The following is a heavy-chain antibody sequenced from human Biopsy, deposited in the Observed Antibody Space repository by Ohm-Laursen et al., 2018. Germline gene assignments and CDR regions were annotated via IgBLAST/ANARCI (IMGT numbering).Heavy chain of an antibody. V-gene: IGHV4-31*03. CDR1: GVSISVDGYY. D-gene: IGHD1-26*01. J-gene: IGHJ4*02. CDR3: ATFRASWDTTQGGDY. CDR2: IYHSGTT. Sequence: QTLTLTCTVSGVSISVDGYYWAWIRQLPGKGLDWIGYIYHSGTTYYNPSLKSRLTMSVDTSKNEFSLRLRSVTAADTAVYFCATFRASWDTTQGGDYWGQGTLVTVSS.